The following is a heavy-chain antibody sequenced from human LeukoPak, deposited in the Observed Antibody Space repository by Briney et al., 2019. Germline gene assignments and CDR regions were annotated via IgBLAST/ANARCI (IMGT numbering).Heavy chain of an antibody. CDR1: GFTFSSYW. Sequence: GGSLRLSCAASGFTFSSYWMNWVRQAPGKGLEWVANIQQDGSEKYYVDSVKGRFTISRDNAKNSLYLQMNSLRAEDTAVYYCARARHSSSWFSSDYWGQGTLVTVSS. D-gene: IGHD6-13*01. CDR3: ARARHSSSWFSSDY. CDR2: IQQDGSEK. V-gene: IGHV3-7*04. J-gene: IGHJ4*02.